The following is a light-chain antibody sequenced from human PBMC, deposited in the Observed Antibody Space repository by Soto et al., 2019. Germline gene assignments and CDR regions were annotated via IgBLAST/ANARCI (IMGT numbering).Light chain of an antibody. CDR3: QEYNSWPRGT. Sequence: DIVVTQSPATLSASPGERVTLSCRASHFVSSRLAWYQRRPGQVPRLLIYDTSTRAPGISARFSGSGSGTEFTLTISSLQSEDFAVYYCQEYNSWPRGTFGPGTKVEIK. V-gene: IGKV3-15*01. CDR1: HFVSSR. CDR2: DTS. J-gene: IGKJ3*01.